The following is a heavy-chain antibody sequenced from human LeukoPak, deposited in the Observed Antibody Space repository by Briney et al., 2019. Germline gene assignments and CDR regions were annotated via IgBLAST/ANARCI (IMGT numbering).Heavy chain of an antibody. Sequence: GGSLRLSCAASGFTSSDYWMSWVRQAPGKGPEWVANIQQDGGERYYVDSVKGRFTISRDNAKNSLYLQMDSLRAEDTAMYSCARDKVVGATYFDYWGQGILVTVSS. CDR1: GFTSSDYW. CDR2: IQQDGGER. D-gene: IGHD1-26*01. CDR3: ARDKVVGATYFDY. J-gene: IGHJ4*02. V-gene: IGHV3-7*01.